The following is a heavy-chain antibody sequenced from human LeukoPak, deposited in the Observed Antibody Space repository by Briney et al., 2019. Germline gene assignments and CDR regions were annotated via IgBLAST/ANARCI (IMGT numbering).Heavy chain of an antibody. Sequence: SQTLSLTCTVSGGSISSGDYYWSWLRQPPGKGLEWIGYIYYSGSTYYNPSLKSRVTISVDTSKNQFSLKLSSVTAADTAVYYCARAKDGTMVRGVIDYWGQGTLVTVSS. CDR3: ARAKDGTMVRGVIDY. CDR2: IYYSGST. V-gene: IGHV4-30-4*01. CDR1: GGSISSGDYY. J-gene: IGHJ4*02. D-gene: IGHD3-10*01.